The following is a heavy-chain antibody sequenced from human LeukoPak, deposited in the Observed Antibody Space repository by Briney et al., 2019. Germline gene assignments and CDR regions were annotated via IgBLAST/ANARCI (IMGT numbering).Heavy chain of an antibody. CDR1: GGSISSSSYY. V-gene: IGHV4-39*01. Sequence: SETLSLTCTVSGGSISSSSYYWGWIRQPPGKGLEWIGSIYYSGSTNYNPSLKSRVTISVDTSKNQFSLKLSSVTAADTAVYYCAFEVYDFWSGHRFDYWGQGTLVTVSS. D-gene: IGHD3-3*01. CDR2: IYYSGST. J-gene: IGHJ4*02. CDR3: AFEVYDFWSGHRFDY.